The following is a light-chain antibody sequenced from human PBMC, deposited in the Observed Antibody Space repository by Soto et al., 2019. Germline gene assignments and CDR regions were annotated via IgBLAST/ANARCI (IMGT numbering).Light chain of an antibody. V-gene: IGKV1-9*01. CDR1: HDISSY. J-gene: IGKJ4*01. CDR3: QQLNSYPRT. CDR2: AAS. Sequence: DIQLTQSPSFLSASVGDRVIITCRASHDISSYLAWYQQKPGEAPKLLIYAASTLQSGVPSRFSGSRSGTEFTLTVSSLQPEDFATYYCQQLNSYPRTFGGGTNVDIK.